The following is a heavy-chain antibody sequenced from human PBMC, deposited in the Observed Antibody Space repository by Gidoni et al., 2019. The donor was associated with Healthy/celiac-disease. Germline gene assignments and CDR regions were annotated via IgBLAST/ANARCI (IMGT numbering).Heavy chain of an antibody. CDR3: AYDYGDYGGDAFDI. J-gene: IGHJ3*02. Sequence: QLQLQESGPGLVKPSETLSLTCTVSGGSISSSSYYWGWIRQPPGKGLEWIGSIYYSGSTYYNPSLKSRVTISVDTSKNQFSLKLSSVTAADTAVYYCAYDYGDYGGDAFDIWGQGTMVTVSS. D-gene: IGHD4-17*01. CDR2: IYYSGST. V-gene: IGHV4-39*01. CDR1: GGSISSSSYY.